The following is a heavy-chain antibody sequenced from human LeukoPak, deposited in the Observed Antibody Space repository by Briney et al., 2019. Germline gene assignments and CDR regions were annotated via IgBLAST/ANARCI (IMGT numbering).Heavy chain of an antibody. J-gene: IGHJ3*02. Sequence: GRSLRLSCAASGFTFSSYAMHWVRQAPGKGLEWVVVISYDGSNKYYADSVKGRFTISRDNFKNTLYLQMNSLRAEDTAVYYCARDSSGENDAFDIWGQGTMVTVSS. CDR1: GFTFSSYA. CDR3: ARDSSGENDAFDI. CDR2: ISYDGSNK. D-gene: IGHD3-22*01. V-gene: IGHV3-30*04.